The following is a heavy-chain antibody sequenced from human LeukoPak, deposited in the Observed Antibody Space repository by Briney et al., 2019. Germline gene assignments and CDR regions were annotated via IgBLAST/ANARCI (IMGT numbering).Heavy chain of an antibody. V-gene: IGHV4-31*03. Sequence: PSETLSLTCTVSGGSISSGGYYWSWIRQHPGKGLEWIGYIYYSGSTYYNPSLKSRVTISVDTSKNQFSLKLSSVTAADTAVYYCARASDTAMGVFDYWGQGTLVTVSS. J-gene: IGHJ4*02. CDR2: IYYSGST. CDR1: GGSISSGGYY. D-gene: IGHD5-18*01. CDR3: ARASDTAMGVFDY.